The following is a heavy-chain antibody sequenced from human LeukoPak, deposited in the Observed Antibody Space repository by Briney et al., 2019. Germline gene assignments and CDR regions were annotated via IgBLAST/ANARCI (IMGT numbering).Heavy chain of an antibody. CDR3: ASVSSSWYYYMDV. CDR2: ISSSSSTI. V-gene: IGHV3-48*01. J-gene: IGHJ6*03. CDR1: GFTFSSYS. D-gene: IGHD6-13*01. Sequence: GGSLRLSCAASGFTFSSYSMNWVRQAPGKGLEWVSYISSSSSTIYYADSVKGRFTISRDNAKNSLYLQMNSLRAEDTAVYYCASVSSSWYYYMDVWGKGTTVTVSS.